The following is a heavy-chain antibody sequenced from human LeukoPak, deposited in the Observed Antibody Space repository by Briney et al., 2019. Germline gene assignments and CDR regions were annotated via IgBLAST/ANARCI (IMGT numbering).Heavy chain of an antibody. Sequence: SETLSLTCTVSGGSISSYYWSWIRQPAGKGLEWIGRIYTTGSTNYNPSLGSRVTISVDKSKNQFSLKLSSVTAADTAVYYCARDAGTGTTGNYYYYMDVWGKGTTVTVSS. J-gene: IGHJ6*03. V-gene: IGHV4-4*07. CDR1: GGSISSYY. D-gene: IGHD1-7*01. CDR2: IYTTGST. CDR3: ARDAGTGTTGNYYYYMDV.